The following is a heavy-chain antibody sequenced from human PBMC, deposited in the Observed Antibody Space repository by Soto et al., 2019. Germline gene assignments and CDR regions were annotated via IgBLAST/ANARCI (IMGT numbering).Heavy chain of an antibody. CDR3: AKAGGRGSYYNWFDS. CDR1: GFTFDEYA. V-gene: IGHV3-9*01. CDR2: ISWNSDTI. Sequence: EVQLVESGGDLVQPGRSLRLSCAASGFTFDEYAMHWVRQAPGKGLEWVSSISWNSDTIGYADSVKGRFTISRDNAKNSLSLQMSSLRPDDTALYYCAKAGGRGSYYNWFDSWGQGTLVTVSS. D-gene: IGHD3-10*01. J-gene: IGHJ5*01.